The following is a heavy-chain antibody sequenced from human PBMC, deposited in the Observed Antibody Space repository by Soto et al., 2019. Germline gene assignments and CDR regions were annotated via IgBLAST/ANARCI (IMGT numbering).Heavy chain of an antibody. CDR2: FYYSGST. CDR1: AGSLSSYY. CDR3: ATSPGTGWYRYFQH. J-gene: IGHJ1*01. V-gene: IGHV4-59*01. D-gene: IGHD6-19*01. Sequence: QVQLQESGPGLVKPSETLSLTCTVSAGSLSSYYWSWIRQPPGKGLEWIGYFYYSGSTNYNPSLKSRVTXXVXTXXNQFSLKLISVTAADTAVYYCATSPGTGWYRYFQHWGPGTLVTVSS.